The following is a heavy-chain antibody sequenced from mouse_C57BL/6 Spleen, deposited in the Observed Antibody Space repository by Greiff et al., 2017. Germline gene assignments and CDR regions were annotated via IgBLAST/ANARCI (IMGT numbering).Heavy chain of an antibody. D-gene: IGHD1-1*01. J-gene: IGHJ1*03. CDR1: GYTFTGYW. CDR2: ILPGSGST. V-gene: IGHV1-9*01. CDR3: ASLYGSSPYWYFDV. Sequence: QFQLQQSGAELMKPGASGKLSCKATGYTFTGYWIEWVKQRPGHGLEWIGEILPGSGSTTYNEKFKGKATFTADTSSNTAYMQLSSLTTEDSAIYYCASLYGSSPYWYFDVWGTGTTVTVSS.